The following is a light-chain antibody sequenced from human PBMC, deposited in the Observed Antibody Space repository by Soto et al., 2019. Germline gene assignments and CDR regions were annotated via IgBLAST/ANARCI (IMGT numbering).Light chain of an antibody. CDR3: QHRGNWPSVT. J-gene: IGKJ4*01. Sequence: EIVLTQSPGTVSLSPGERATLSCRASQSVTSNYLAWYQQKPGQAPRLLIYEASKRATGIPARFSGSGSGTHFSLTISSLEPEDFAVYYCQHRGNWPSVTFGGGTKLEIK. CDR1: QSVTSNY. CDR2: EAS. V-gene: IGKV3-11*01.